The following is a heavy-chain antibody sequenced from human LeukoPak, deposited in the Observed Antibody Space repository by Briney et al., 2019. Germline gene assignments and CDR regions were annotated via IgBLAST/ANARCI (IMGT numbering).Heavy chain of an antibody. D-gene: IGHD5-12*01. V-gene: IGHV1-69*13. CDR3: ARSPIYSGYDWFPYYYYGMDV. CDR2: IIPIFGTA. Sequence: SVKVSCKASGGTFSSYAISWVRQAPGQGLEWMGRIIPIFGTANYAQKFQGRVTITADESTSTAYMELSSLRSEDTAVYYCARSPIYSGYDWFPYYYYGMDVWGKGTTVTVSS. J-gene: IGHJ6*04. CDR1: GGTFSSYA.